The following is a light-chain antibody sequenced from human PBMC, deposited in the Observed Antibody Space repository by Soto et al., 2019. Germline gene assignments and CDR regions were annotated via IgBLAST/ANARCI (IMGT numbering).Light chain of an antibody. CDR2: GAS. CDR1: QSIDSTY. Sequence: EIVLTQSPGTLSLSPGERAILSCRASQSIDSTYLAWYQQKPGQAPRLLIYGASNRATDIPDRFSGSGSGADFTLTISRLEPEDFAVYYCQQYGSSVWTFGQGTKVEIK. J-gene: IGKJ1*01. CDR3: QQYGSSVWT. V-gene: IGKV3-20*01.